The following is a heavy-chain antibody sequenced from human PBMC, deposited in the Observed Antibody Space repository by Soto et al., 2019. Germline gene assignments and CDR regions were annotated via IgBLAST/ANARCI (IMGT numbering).Heavy chain of an antibody. CDR1: GDSVSSGTAT. D-gene: IGHD6-19*01. CDR3: ARDGSGFHCYFDV. J-gene: IGHJ2*01. V-gene: IGHV6-1*01. CDR2: TYYRSKWYN. Sequence: QVQLQQSGPGLVKPSQTLSLICAISGDSVSSGTATWSWIRQSPSRGLEWLGRTYYRSKWYNDYAISVKSRIVITTDTSKNQLSLQLDSVTPDDSAVYFCARDGSGFHCYFDVWGRGALVTVSS.